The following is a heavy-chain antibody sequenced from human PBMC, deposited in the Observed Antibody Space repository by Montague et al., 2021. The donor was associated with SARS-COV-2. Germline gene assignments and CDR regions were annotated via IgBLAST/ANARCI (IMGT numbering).Heavy chain of an antibody. Sequence: SETLSLTCAVYGGSFSGHYWNWIRQPPGKGLEWSGEINHSASSNKNKSLKSRGTMSGDTTKNKFSLKLSSVTAADTAVYYCARGAREGYGFRLGSFDYWGQGTLVTVSS. CDR3: ARGAREGYGFRLGSFDY. V-gene: IGHV4-34*04. D-gene: IGHD3-10*01. CDR1: GGSFSGHY. J-gene: IGHJ4*02. CDR2: INHSASS.